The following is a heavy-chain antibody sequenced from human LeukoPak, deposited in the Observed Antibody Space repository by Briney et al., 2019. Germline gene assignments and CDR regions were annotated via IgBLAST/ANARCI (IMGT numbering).Heavy chain of an antibody. Sequence: ASVKVSCKASGYTFTSYGISWVRQAPGQGLEWMGWISAYNGNTNYAQKLQGRVTMTTDTSTSTAYMELRSLRSDDTAVYYCARGREVRGVITYYYYYYYMDVWGKGTTVTISS. J-gene: IGHJ6*03. D-gene: IGHD3-10*01. CDR2: ISAYNGNT. V-gene: IGHV1-18*01. CDR3: ARGREVRGVITYYYYYYYMDV. CDR1: GYTFTSYG.